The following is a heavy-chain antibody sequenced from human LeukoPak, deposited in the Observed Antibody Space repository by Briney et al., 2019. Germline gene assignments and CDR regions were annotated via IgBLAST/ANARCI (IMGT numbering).Heavy chain of an antibody. V-gene: IGHV1-18*01. CDR2: ISAYNGNT. D-gene: IGHD2-15*01. J-gene: IGHJ5*02. CDR1: GYAFISYG. CDR3: ARAVVVVVAATSWFDP. Sequence: ASVKVSCKASGYAFISYGISWVRQAPGQGLEWMGWISAYNGNTNYVQKLQGRVTMTTDTSTSTAYMELRSLRSDDTAVYYCARAVVVVVAATSWFDPWGQGTLVTVSS.